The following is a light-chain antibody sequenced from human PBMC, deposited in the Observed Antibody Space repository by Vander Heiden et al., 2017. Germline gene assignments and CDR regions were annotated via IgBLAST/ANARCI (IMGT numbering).Light chain of an antibody. J-gene: IGKJ2*01. CDR3: QQYNSYSYT. CDR2: KAS. Sequence: DIQMTQPPSTLSASVGDRVTITCRASQSISSWLAWYQQKPGKAPNLLIYKASSLESGVPSRFSGSGSGTEFTLTISSLQPDDFATYYCQQYNSYSYTFGQGTKLEIK. CDR1: QSISSW. V-gene: IGKV1-5*03.